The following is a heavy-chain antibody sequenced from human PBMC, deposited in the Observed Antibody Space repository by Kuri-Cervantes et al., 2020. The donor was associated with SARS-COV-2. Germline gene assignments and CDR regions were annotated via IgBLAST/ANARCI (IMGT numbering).Heavy chain of an antibody. Sequence: GESLKISCAASGFTFSDYYMSWIRQAPGKGLEWVPYISSSSSYTNYADSVKGRFTISRDNAKNSPYLQMNSLRAEDTAVYYCASSSGYQPFDYWGQGTLVTVSS. CDR2: ISSSSSYT. J-gene: IGHJ4*02. V-gene: IGHV3-11*06. CDR1: GFTFSDYY. D-gene: IGHD3-22*01. CDR3: ASSSGYQPFDY.